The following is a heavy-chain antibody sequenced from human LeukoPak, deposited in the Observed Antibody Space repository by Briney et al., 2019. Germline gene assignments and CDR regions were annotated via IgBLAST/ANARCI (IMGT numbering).Heavy chain of an antibody. Sequence: GESLKISCKGSGYSFTIYWIGWVRQMPGKGLEWMGILYPGGSDTRYSPSFQGQVTISADKSISTAYLQWSSLKASDTAMYYCAGLKYDILTGSDAFDIWGQGTMVTVSS. CDR1: GYSFTIYW. CDR3: AGLKYDILTGSDAFDI. V-gene: IGHV5-51*01. J-gene: IGHJ3*02. CDR2: LYPGGSDT. D-gene: IGHD3-9*01.